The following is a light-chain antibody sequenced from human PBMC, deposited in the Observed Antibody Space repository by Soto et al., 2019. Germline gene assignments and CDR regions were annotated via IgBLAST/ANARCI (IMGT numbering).Light chain of an antibody. CDR1: QTVSNNY. CDR3: QHYGRSLQV. J-gene: IGKJ3*01. Sequence: EIVLTQSPVILSLSPGDSATLSCRASQTVSNNYLAWYQQKLGQAPRLLISGSVYRATGIPDRFSGSGSGTDFTLTISRLEPADFAVYYFQHYGRSLQVFGPGTKV. CDR2: GSV. V-gene: IGKV3-20*01.